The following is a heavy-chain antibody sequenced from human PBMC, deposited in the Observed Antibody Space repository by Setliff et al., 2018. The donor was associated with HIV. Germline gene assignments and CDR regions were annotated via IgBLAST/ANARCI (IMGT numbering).Heavy chain of an antibody. CDR2: ISGSGDST. Sequence: GSLRLSCAASGFTFSSYAITWVRQAPGKGLEWVSAISGSGDSTFYADSVQGRFTISRDNSKNTLYLQMNSLRAEDTAVYYCAKAPLTIVATGGEDCWGQGTLVTVSS. V-gene: IGHV3-23*01. J-gene: IGHJ4*02. D-gene: IGHD6-13*01. CDR1: GFTFSSYA. CDR3: AKAPLTIVATGGEDC.